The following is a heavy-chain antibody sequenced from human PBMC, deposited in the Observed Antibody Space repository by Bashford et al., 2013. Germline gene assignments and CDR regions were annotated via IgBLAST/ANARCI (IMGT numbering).Heavy chain of an antibody. D-gene: IGHD4-17*01. V-gene: IGHV1-69*13. J-gene: IGHJ2*01. Sequence: SVKVSCKASGGTFSSYAISWVRQAPGQGLEWMGGIIPIFGTANYAQKFQGRVTITADESTSTAYMELSSLRSEDTAVYYCARTPTVTTRPRPQRSSYWYFDLWGRGTLVTVSS. CDR3: ARTPTVTTRPRPQRSSYWYFDL. CDR2: IIPIFGTA. CDR1: GGTFSSYA.